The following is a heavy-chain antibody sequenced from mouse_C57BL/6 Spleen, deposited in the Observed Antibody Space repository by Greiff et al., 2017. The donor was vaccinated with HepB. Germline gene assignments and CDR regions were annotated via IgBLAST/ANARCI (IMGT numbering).Heavy chain of an antibody. D-gene: IGHD2-2*01. CDR1: GYTFTSYW. V-gene: IGHV1-55*01. CDR2: IYPGSGST. CDR3: ARRVNEAYAMDY. J-gene: IGHJ4*01. Sequence: QVQLQPGAELVKPGASVKMSCKASGYTFTSYWITWVKQRPGQGLEWIGDIYPGSGSTNYNEKFKSKATLTVDTSSSTSYMQLSSLTSEDSAVYYCARRVNEAYAMDYWGQGTSVTVSS.